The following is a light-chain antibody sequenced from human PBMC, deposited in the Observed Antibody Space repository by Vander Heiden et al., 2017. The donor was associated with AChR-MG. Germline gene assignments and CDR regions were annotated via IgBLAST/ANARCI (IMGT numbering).Light chain of an antibody. CDR2: GAS. CDR1: QIISSNY. V-gene: IGKV3-20*01. Sequence: IVLTQSPGTLSLSPGETVTLSCRASQIISSNYLAWYQHRPGQAPTLLIYGASIRATGIPARFSGSGSGTDFTLTISRLECEDFAVYYCHQYGSSPRTFGQGTRVEI. J-gene: IGKJ1*01. CDR3: HQYGSSPRT.